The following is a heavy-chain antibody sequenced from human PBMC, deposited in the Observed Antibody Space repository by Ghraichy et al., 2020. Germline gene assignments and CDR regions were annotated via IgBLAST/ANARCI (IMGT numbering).Heavy chain of an antibody. V-gene: IGHV3-23*01. Sequence: GGSLRLSCAASGFTFSSYAMSWVRQAPGKGLEWVSTISGSGGSTYYADSVKGRFTISRDNSKNTLYLQMNSLRADDTAVYYCAKDRTGIGWFAPWGQGTLVTVSS. CDR2: ISGSGGST. CDR3: AKDRTGIGWFAP. J-gene: IGHJ5*02. D-gene: IGHD1-1*01. CDR1: GFTFSSYA.